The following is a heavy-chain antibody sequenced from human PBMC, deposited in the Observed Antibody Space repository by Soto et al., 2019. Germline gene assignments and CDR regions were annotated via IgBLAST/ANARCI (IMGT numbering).Heavy chain of an antibody. CDR1: GGSFSGYY. CDR3: ARKPGYSSSTGWFDP. CDR2: INHSGST. J-gene: IGHJ5*02. Sequence: PSETLSLTCAVYGGSFSGYYWSWIRQPPGKGLEWIGEINHSGSTNYNPSLKSRVTISVDTSKNQFSLKLSSVTAADTAVYYCARKPGYSSSTGWFDPWGQGTLVTVSS. D-gene: IGHD6-13*01. V-gene: IGHV4-34*01.